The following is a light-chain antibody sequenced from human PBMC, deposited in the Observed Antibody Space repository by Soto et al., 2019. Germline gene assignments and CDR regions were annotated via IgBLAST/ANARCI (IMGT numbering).Light chain of an antibody. V-gene: IGKV3-20*01. CDR3: QQYGISPKT. J-gene: IGKJ1*01. CDR1: QSISSTS. CDR2: AAS. Sequence: EIVLTQSPGTLSLSPGERATLSCRASQSISSTSLAWYQQKPGRAPRLVMYAASTRATGIPDRFSGSGSGTDFTLTISRLEPEDFAVYYCQQYGISPKTFGQGTKV.